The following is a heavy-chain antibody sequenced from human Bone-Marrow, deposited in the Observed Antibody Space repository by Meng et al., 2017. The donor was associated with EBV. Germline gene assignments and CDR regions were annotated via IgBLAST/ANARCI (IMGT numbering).Heavy chain of an antibody. D-gene: IGHD3-10*01. CDR1: GFTFSSYS. Sequence: EVQLVESGGGLVKPGGSLRLACAASGFTFSSYSMNWVRQAPGKGLEWFSSISSSSSYIYYADSVKGRFTISRDNAKNSLYLQMNSLRAEDTAVYYCARGANYYGSGSRDYRGPGTLVTVSA. CDR2: ISSSSSYI. CDR3: ARGANYYGSGSRDY. V-gene: IGHV3-21*01. J-gene: IGHJ4*02.